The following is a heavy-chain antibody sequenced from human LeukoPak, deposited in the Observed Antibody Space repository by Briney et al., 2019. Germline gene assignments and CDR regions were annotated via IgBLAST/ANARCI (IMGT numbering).Heavy chain of an antibody. CDR1: GYTFASYD. J-gene: IGHJ6*03. CDR3: ARGGVGATTAGKTYYYYYMDV. Sequence: ASVKVSCKASGYTFASYDINWVRQATGQGLEWMGWMNPNSGNTGYAQKFQGRVTMTRNTSISTAYMELSSLRSEDTAVYYCARGGVGATTAGKTYYYYYMDVWGKGATVTISS. CDR2: MNPNSGNT. V-gene: IGHV1-8*01. D-gene: IGHD1-26*01.